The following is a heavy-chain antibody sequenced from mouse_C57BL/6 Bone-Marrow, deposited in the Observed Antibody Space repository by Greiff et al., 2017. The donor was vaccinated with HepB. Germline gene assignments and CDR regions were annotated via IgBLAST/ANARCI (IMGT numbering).Heavy chain of an antibody. Sequence: EVQLQQSGAELVRPGASVKLSCTASGFNIKDDYMHWVKQRPEQGLEWIGWIDPENGDTEYASKFQGKATITADTSSNTAYLQLSSLTSEDTAVYYCTTREYYYGSHDYWGQGTTLTVSS. J-gene: IGHJ2*01. CDR2: IDPENGDT. CDR1: GFNIKDDY. D-gene: IGHD1-1*01. CDR3: TTREYYYGSHDY. V-gene: IGHV14-4*01.